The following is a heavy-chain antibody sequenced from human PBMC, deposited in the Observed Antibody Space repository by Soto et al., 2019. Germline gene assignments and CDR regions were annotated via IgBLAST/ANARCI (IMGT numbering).Heavy chain of an antibody. J-gene: IGHJ6*02. D-gene: IGHD6-6*01. V-gene: IGHV2-70*01. CDR2: IDWDDDK. Sequence: SGPTLVNPTQTLTLTCTFSGFSLSTSGLCVTWIRRPPGKALEWLALIDWDDDKYYSTSLKTRLTISKDTSKNQVVLTMTNMDPVDTATYYCARTSIAARGYYYYGMDVWGQGTTVTVSS. CDR3: ARTSIAARGYYYYGMDV. CDR1: GFSLSTSGLC.